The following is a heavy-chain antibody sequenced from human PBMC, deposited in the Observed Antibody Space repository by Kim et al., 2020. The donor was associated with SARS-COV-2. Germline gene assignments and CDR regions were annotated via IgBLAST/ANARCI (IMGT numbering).Heavy chain of an antibody. D-gene: IGHD1-20*01. Sequence: LQSRVNISVDTSKNQFSLELSSVTAADTAVYYCAGDRRYLGFKDNGMDVWGQGTTVTVSS. CDR3: AGDRRYLGFKDNGMDV. V-gene: IGHV4-59*01. J-gene: IGHJ6*02.